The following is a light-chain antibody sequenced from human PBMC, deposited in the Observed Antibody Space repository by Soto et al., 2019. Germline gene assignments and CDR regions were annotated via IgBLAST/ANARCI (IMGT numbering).Light chain of an antibody. J-gene: IGKJ2*01. V-gene: IGKV1-5*03. Sequence: DIQMTQSPSTLSASVGDRVTITCRASQSLSSWLAWYQQKPGKAPNLLIYKASSLESGVPSRFSGSGSGTASTLTISSLQPDDFATYYCQQYNSFPYTFGQGTKLEIK. CDR2: KAS. CDR3: QQYNSFPYT. CDR1: QSLSSW.